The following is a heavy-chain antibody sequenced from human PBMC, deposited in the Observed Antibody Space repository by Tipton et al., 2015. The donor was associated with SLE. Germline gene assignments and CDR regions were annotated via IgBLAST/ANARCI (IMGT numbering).Heavy chain of an antibody. CDR3: ARQKSSGYYFDY. J-gene: IGHJ4*02. D-gene: IGHD6-19*01. CDR1: GGSISSSSYY. Sequence: TLSLTCTVSGGSISSSSYYWGWIRQPPGKGLEWIGSIYYSGSTYYNPSLKSRVTISVDTSNNQFSLKLSSVTAADTAVYYCARQKSSGYYFDYWGQGTLVTVSS. CDR2: IYYSGST. V-gene: IGHV4-39*01.